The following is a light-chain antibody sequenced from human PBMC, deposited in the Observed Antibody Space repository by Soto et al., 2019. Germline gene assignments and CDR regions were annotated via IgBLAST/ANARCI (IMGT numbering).Light chain of an antibody. CDR1: QSAGTY. V-gene: IGKV3-11*01. CDR3: QQRSHWPGT. Sequence: ETVLTQSPATLSLSPGERATLSCTASQSAGTYLAWYQQKPGQAPRLLIYDASNRAPGIPARFSGSGSGTDFTLTISRIEPEDFAVYYCQQRSHWPGTFGQGTKVEIK. CDR2: DAS. J-gene: IGKJ1*01.